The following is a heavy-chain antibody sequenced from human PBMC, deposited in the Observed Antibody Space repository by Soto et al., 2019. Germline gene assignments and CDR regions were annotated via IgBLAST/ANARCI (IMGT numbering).Heavy chain of an antibody. Sequence: EVQLVESGGGLVQPGGSLRLSCAASGFTFSSYAMHWVRQAPGKGLEYVSAISSNGGSTYYANSVKGRFTISRDNSKNTLYLQMGSLRAEDMAVYYCARGGSGSYYFDYRGQGTLVTVSS. J-gene: IGHJ4*02. V-gene: IGHV3-64*01. CDR2: ISSNGGST. CDR3: ARGGSGSYYFDY. CDR1: GFTFSSYA. D-gene: IGHD1-26*01.